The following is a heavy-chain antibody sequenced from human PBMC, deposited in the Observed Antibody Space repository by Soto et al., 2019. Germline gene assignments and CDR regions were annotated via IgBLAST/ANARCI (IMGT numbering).Heavy chain of an antibody. CDR2: ISDSATTT. CDR3: ARGYVGSWSHFDS. D-gene: IGHD2-15*01. Sequence: EDQLLESGEGSAQPGGSLRLSCVASGFTFNNYAMNWVRQAPGKGLEWVSSISDSATTTYYADSVKGRLTISRDNSKNTLHLQMNSLRAEDTAVYFCARGYVGSWSHFDSWGQGTLVTVSS. J-gene: IGHJ4*02. V-gene: IGHV3-23*01. CDR1: GFTFNNYA.